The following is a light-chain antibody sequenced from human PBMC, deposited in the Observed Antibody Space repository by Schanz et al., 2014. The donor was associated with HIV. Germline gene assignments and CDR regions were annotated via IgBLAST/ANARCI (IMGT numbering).Light chain of an antibody. Sequence: EIVLTQSPGTLSLSPGERATLSCRASQSSSTYLAWYQHKPAQAPRLLIYGASTRATGIPDRFSGSGSGTEFTLTISSLQSEDFATYYCQQAKSYPYTFGQGTKLEIK. CDR1: QSSSTY. CDR2: GAS. V-gene: IGKV3D-15*01. J-gene: IGKJ2*01. CDR3: QQAKSYPYT.